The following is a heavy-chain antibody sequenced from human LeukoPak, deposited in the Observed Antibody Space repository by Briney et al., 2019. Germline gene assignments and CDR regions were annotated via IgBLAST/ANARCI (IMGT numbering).Heavy chain of an antibody. CDR2: IYYSGST. V-gene: IGHV4-31*03. CDR1: GGSISSSSYY. Sequence: PSETLSLTCTVSGGSISSSSYYWGWIRQPPGKGLEWIGYIYYSGSTYYNPSLKSRVIISVDTSKNQFSLKLSSVTAADTAVYYCARVDTALVTGGYWFDPWGQGTLVTVSS. D-gene: IGHD5-18*01. J-gene: IGHJ5*02. CDR3: ARVDTALVTGGYWFDP.